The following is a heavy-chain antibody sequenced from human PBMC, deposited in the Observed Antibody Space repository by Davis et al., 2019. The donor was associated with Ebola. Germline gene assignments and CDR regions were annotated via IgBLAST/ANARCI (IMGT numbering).Heavy chain of an antibody. D-gene: IGHD5-24*01. V-gene: IGHV1-18*04. CDR1: GYTFTSYY. J-gene: IGHJ4*02. CDR3: AREMATIRDY. Sequence: ASVKVSCKASGYTFTSYYMHWVRQAPGQGLEWMGWISAHNGNTNYAQKLQGRVTMTTDTSTSTAYMELSSLRSEDTAVYYCAREMATIRDYWGQGTLVTVSS. CDR2: ISAHNGNT.